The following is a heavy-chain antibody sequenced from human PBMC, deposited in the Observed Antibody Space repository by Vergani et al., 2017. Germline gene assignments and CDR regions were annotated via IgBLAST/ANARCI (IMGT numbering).Heavy chain of an antibody. D-gene: IGHD5-18*01. V-gene: IGHV1-18*01. CDR1: GYTFTSYG. CDR2: ISAYNGNT. Sequence: QVQLVQSGAEVKKPGASVKVSCKASGYTFTSYGISWVRQAPGQGLEWMGWISAYNGNTNYARKLQGRVTMTTDTSTSTAYMELRSLRSDDTAVYYCARVVPRRYSYVYYYGMDVWGQGTTVTVSS. CDR3: ARVVPRRYSYVYYYGMDV. J-gene: IGHJ6*02.